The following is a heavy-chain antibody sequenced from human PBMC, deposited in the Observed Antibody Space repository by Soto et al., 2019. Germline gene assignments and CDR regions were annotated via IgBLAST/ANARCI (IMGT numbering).Heavy chain of an antibody. D-gene: IGHD3-10*01. CDR3: ATSYGSGSGHFDN. V-gene: IGHV1-69*02. CDR2: VIPILGMS. J-gene: IGHJ4*02. Sequence: QVQLVQSGAEVKMPGSSVTVSCTASGDTFSKYTINWVRQAPGQGPEWVGRVIPILGMSDYAHKFQGRVSITADKSTSTADILVSRLRSDDTAVYYCATSYGSGSGHFDNWGQGTLVTVSS. CDR1: GDTFSKYT.